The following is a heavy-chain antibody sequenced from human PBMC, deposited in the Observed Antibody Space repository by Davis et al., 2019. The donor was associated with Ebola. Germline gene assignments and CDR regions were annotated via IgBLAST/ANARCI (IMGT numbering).Heavy chain of an antibody. CDR1: GFIFRNYV. Sequence: GESLKISCETSGFIFRNYVMSWVRQAPGKGLEWVSTFGTGGDTYYADSVKGRFAISRDNSKNTLYLQMNSLRAEDTAVYYCARVDRRGDHDYWGQGTLVTVSS. CDR3: ARVDRRGDHDY. V-gene: IGHV3-23*01. J-gene: IGHJ4*02. D-gene: IGHD4-17*01. CDR2: FGTGGDT.